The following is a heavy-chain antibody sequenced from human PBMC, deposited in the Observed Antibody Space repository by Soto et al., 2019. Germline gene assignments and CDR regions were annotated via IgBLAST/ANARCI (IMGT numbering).Heavy chain of an antibody. Sequence: QLVESGGGLVQPGGSRRLSCAASGFTFSNYWMSWVRQAPGKGLEWVAIIAQDGSEEYYVHSVEGRFTISRDNARYSVDLQMNSLRADDTAVYYCARDRRPGIYNGMDVWGQGTSVTASS. V-gene: IGHV3-7*05. CDR2: IAQDGSEE. J-gene: IGHJ6*02. CDR1: GFTFSNYW. CDR3: ARDRRPGIYNGMDV. D-gene: IGHD1-20*01.